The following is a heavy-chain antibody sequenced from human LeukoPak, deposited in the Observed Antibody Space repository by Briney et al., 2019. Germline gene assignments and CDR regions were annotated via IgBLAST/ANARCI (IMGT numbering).Heavy chain of an antibody. CDR2: SSGSGGST. Sequence: PGGSLTLSCPAYAFSFTSYSLSWVRQAAGKGLEWVSSSSGSGGSTYYADSAKGRFTISRDNSKNTLYLQMNSLRAEDTAVYYCAKDLPNPGTSRHFQYWGQGTLVTVSS. V-gene: IGHV3-23*01. CDR3: AKDLPNPGTSRHFQY. D-gene: IGHD2-8*01. J-gene: IGHJ1*01. CDR1: AFSFTSYS.